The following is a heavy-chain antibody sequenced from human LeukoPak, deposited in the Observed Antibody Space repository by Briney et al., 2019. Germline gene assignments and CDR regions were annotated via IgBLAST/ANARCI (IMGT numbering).Heavy chain of an antibody. D-gene: IGHD4/OR15-4a*01. V-gene: IGHV1-24*01. CDR1: GYTLTELS. Sequence: GPSANPSGKVSGYTLTELSIRWVPQGRGKGRGWMGCFDPEDGETIYAQKFQGRVTMTEDTSTDTAYMELSSPRSEDTAVYYCATVLLPAKRWFDPWGQGTLVTVSS. CDR2: FDPEDGET. J-gene: IGHJ5*02. CDR3: ATVLLPAKRWFDP.